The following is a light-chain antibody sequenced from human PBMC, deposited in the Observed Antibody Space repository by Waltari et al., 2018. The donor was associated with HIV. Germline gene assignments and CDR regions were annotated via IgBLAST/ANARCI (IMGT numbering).Light chain of an antibody. Sequence: QSVLTQSPSVSEAPRKSVTISCSGSSSNIGKNAVNWFQQLPGKAPKLLIYYDDLLPSGVSDRFSGSKSGTSASLAISGLQSEDEADYYCATWDDSLKGYVFGAGTKVTVL. CDR2: YDD. CDR1: SSNIGKNA. CDR3: ATWDDSLKGYV. V-gene: IGLV1-36*01. J-gene: IGLJ1*01.